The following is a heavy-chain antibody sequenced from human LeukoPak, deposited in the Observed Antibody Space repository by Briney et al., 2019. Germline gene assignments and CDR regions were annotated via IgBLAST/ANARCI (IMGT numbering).Heavy chain of an antibody. V-gene: IGHV3-21*01. Sequence: GGSLRLSCAASGFTFSSYTMNWVRQAPGKELEWVSSISTSGSSMYHADSVKGRFTTSRDNAKNSLYLQMNSLRAEDTAVYYCARVVRGDAYNYDYWGQGTLVTVSS. CDR1: GFTFSSYT. D-gene: IGHD5-24*01. CDR2: ISTSGSSM. CDR3: ARVVRGDAYNYDY. J-gene: IGHJ4*02.